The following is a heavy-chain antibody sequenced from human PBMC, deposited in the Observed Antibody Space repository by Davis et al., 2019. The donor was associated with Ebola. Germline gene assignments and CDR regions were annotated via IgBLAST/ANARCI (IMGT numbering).Heavy chain of an antibody. CDR3: ARGSQWLGPDY. V-gene: IGHV4-59*01. D-gene: IGHD6-19*01. J-gene: IGHJ4*02. Sequence: SATLSLTCTVPGGSFSTYYWSWVRQPPGKGLEWVGYIYYSGTTHYNPSLRGRVTISVDTSKKHFSLKLGSVTAADTAVYYCARGSQWLGPDYWGQGTLVTVSS. CDR1: GGSFSTYY. CDR2: IYYSGTT.